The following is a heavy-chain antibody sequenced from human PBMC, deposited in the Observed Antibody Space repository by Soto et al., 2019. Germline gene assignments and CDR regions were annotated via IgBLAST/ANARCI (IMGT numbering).Heavy chain of an antibody. J-gene: IGHJ6*02. CDR3: ARGPYDSSGYYYNYYYYYGMDV. CDR2: IYSGGST. V-gene: IGHV3-53*01. CDR1: GFTVSSNY. Sequence: LRLSCAASGFTVSSNYMSWVRQAPGKGLEWVSVIYSGGSTYYADSVKGRFTISRDNSKNTLYLQMNSLRAEDTAVYYCARGPYDSSGYYYNYYYYYGMDVWGQGTTVTVSS. D-gene: IGHD3-22*01.